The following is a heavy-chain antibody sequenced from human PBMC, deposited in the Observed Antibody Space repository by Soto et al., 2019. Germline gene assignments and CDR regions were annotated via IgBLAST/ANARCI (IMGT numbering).Heavy chain of an antibody. CDR3: ARRATAMDYYYYGMDV. CDR1: GYSFTSYW. V-gene: IGHV5-51*01. CDR2: IYPGDSDT. Sequence: GESLKISCKGSGYSFTSYWIGWVRQMPGKGLEWMGIIYPGDSDTRYSPSFQGQVTISADKSISTAYLQWSSLKASDTAMYYCARRATAMDYYYYGMDVWGQGTTVTVSS. J-gene: IGHJ6*02. D-gene: IGHD5-18*01.